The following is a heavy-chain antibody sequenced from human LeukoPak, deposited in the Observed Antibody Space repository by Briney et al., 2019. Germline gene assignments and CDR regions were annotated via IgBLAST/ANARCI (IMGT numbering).Heavy chain of an antibody. D-gene: IGHD5-12*01. CDR2: VRAYNGKT. CDR1: GYTFTSNG. Sequence: ASVKISCTTPGYTFTSNGLSRVCHGPGQRLERMGWVRAYNGKTNYAQKLQGTVTMTTDTSTSTAYIKLRSLRSDDTTVYYCARDLRRSLYSGYDLFDYCGQRSLVTVAS. CDR3: ARDLRRSLYSGYDLFDY. V-gene: IGHV1-18*04. J-gene: IGHJ4*02.